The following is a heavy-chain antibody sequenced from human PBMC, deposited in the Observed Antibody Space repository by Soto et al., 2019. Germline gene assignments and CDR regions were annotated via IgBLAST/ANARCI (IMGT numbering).Heavy chain of an antibody. V-gene: IGHV4-31*03. CDR1: GGSISSGGYY. CDR3: ARTYYDILTGSHHYWFDP. J-gene: IGHJ5*02. CDR2: IYYSGST. Sequence: SETLSLTCTVSGGSISSGGYYWSWIRQHPGKGLEWIGYIYYSGSTYYNPSLKSRVTISVDTSKNQFSLKLSSVTAADTAVYYCARTYYDILTGSHHYWFDPWGQGTLVPVSS. D-gene: IGHD3-9*01.